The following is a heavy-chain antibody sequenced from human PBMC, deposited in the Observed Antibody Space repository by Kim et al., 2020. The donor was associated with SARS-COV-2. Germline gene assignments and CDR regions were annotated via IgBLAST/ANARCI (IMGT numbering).Heavy chain of an antibody. D-gene: IGHD1-26*01. Sequence: ATGKGPFTITRDTSKNTVYLQMSSLRAEDTAVYYCARDADDRLFGYYPDLWGQGTLVTVSS. V-gene: IGHV3-53*01. CDR3: ARDADDRLFGYYPDL. J-gene: IGHJ5*02.